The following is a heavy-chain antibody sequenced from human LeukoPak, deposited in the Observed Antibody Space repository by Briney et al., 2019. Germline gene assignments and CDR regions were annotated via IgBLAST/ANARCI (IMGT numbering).Heavy chain of an antibody. J-gene: IGHJ4*02. CDR3: VALYDS. V-gene: IGHV3-66*01. Sequence: GGSLRLSCAPSGFAISGNYMSWVRQAPGKGLEWVSIIYNDDTTYYADSVKGRFTISRDTSKNTLYLQMNGLGAEDTAVYYCVALYDSWGQGTLVTVSS. CDR2: IYNDDTT. D-gene: IGHD2-15*01. CDR1: GFAISGNY.